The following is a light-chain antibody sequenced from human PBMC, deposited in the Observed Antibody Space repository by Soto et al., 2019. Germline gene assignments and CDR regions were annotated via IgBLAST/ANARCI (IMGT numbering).Light chain of an antibody. CDR3: QRYVNSPYT. CDR1: QNVRSGY. Sequence: EIVLTQSPGTLSLSPGERATLSCRASQNVRSGYLAWYQQKPGQAPRLLIYGASSRATGIPDRFSGSGSGTDFTLTISRLEPEDFAVYYCQRYVNSPYTFGQGTKLEIK. J-gene: IGKJ2*01. CDR2: GAS. V-gene: IGKV3-20*01.